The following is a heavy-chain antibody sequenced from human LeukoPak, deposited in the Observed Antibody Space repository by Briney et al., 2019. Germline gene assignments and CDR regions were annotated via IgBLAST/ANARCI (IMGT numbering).Heavy chain of an antibody. D-gene: IGHD3-10*01. CDR2: FDPEDGET. CDR1: GYTLTELS. CDR3: ATDYYGSGGHDY. J-gene: IGHJ4*02. V-gene: IGHV1-24*01. Sequence: ASVKVSCKVSGYTLTELSMHWVRQAPGKGLEWMGGFDPEDGETIYAQKFQGRVTMTEDTSTDTAYMELSSLRSEDTAVYFCATDYYGSGGHDYWGQGTLVTVSS.